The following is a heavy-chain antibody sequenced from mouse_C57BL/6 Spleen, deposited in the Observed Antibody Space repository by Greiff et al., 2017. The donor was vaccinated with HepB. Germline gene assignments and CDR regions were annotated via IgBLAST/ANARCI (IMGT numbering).Heavy chain of an antibody. CDR1: GYTFTNYW. J-gene: IGHJ2*01. CDR3: AREEGGSYFDY. Sequence: VQLQQSGAELVRPGTSVKMSCKASGYTFTNYWIGWAKQRPGHGLEWIGDIYPGGGYTNYNEKFKGTATLTADKSSSTAYMQFSSLTSEDSAIYYCAREEGGSYFDYWGQGTTLTVSS. CDR2: IYPGGGYT. V-gene: IGHV1-63*01.